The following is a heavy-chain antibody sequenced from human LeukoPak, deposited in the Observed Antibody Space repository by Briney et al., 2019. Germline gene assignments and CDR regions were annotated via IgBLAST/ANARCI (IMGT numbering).Heavy chain of an antibody. V-gene: IGHV3-7*01. D-gene: IGHD2-15*01. CDR1: GFTFSSYW. CDR2: IKQDGSEK. Sequence: GGSLRLSCAASGFTFSSYWMSWVRQAPGKGLEWVANIKQDGSEKYYVDSVKGRFTISRDNAKNSLYLQMNSLRAEDTAVYYCASYCSGGSCYSWASNAFDIWGQGTMVTVSS. CDR3: ASYCSGGSCYSWASNAFDI. J-gene: IGHJ3*02.